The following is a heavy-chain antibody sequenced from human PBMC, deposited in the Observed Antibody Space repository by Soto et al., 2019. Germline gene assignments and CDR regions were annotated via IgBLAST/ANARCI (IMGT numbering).Heavy chain of an antibody. CDR1: GFTFSSYE. CDR2: ITSSGTTK. V-gene: IGHV3-48*03. D-gene: IGHD3-10*01. Sequence: EVQLVESGGGLIQPGRSLRLSCAASGFTFSSYEMNWVRQAPGKGLEWVSYITSSGTTKYYADSVKGRFTISRDNTKNSIYLQMHSLRAEDTAIYYCARVSFGELAAFDVWGQGTMVTVSS. J-gene: IGHJ3*01. CDR3: ARVSFGELAAFDV.